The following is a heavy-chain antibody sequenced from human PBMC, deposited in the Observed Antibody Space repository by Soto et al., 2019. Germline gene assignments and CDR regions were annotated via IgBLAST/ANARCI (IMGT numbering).Heavy chain of an antibody. J-gene: IGHJ4*02. CDR2: ISYDGSNK. V-gene: IGHV3-30*03. CDR1: GFIFSDYG. CDR3: VGGRYFGDY. D-gene: IGHD2-21*02. Sequence: GGSLRLSCAASGFIFSDYGMQWVRQAPGKGLEWVTVISYDGSNKYYADSVKGRFTISRDNSKNAVYLQLNSLRPEDTAVYYCVGGRYFGDYWGQGALVTVSS.